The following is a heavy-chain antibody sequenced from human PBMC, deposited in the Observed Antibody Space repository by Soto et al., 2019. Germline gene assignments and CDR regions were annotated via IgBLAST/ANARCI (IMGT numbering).Heavy chain of an antibody. CDR3: ARDRLWFGELSCFDY. CDR2: ISAYNGNT. Sequence: GASVKVSCKASGYTFTSYGISWVRQAPGQGLEWMGWISAYNGNTNYAQNVQGRVTMTTDTSTSTAYMELRSLRSDDTAVYYCARDRLWFGELSCFDYWGQGTLVTFSS. CDR1: GYTFTSYG. V-gene: IGHV1-18*01. J-gene: IGHJ4*02. D-gene: IGHD3-10*01.